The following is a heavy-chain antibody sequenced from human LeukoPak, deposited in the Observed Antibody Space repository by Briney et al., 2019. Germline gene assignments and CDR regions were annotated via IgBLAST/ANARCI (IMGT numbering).Heavy chain of an antibody. D-gene: IGHD3-3*01. CDR3: ARTYDLVDGYEYYFDY. CDR1: GGSISSSSYY. Sequence: PSETLSLTCTVSGGSISSSSYYWGWIRQPPGKGLEWIGSIYYSGSTYYNPSLKSRVTISVDTSKNQFSLKLSSVTAADTAVYYCARTYDLVDGYEYYFDYWGQGTLVTVSS. V-gene: IGHV4-39*07. J-gene: IGHJ4*02. CDR2: IYYSGST.